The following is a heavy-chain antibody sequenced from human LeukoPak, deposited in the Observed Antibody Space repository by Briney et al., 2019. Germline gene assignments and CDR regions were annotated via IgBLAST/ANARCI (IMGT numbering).Heavy chain of an antibody. V-gene: IGHV3-48*02. CDR1: GFSFTTYN. Sequence: GGSLRLSCAASGFSFTTYNMNWVRQAPGKGLEWVSYISSSSSTRYYADSVKGRFTTSRDKAKNSLYLQMSSLRDEDTAMYYCARDFYGDWAFDIWGQGTMVTVSS. D-gene: IGHD4-17*01. CDR3: ARDFYGDWAFDI. CDR2: ISSSSSTR. J-gene: IGHJ3*02.